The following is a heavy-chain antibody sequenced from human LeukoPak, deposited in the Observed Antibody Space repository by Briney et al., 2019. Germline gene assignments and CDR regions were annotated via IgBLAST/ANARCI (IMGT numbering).Heavy chain of an antibody. D-gene: IGHD3-16*01. CDR3: ARHSTGGQYWYFDL. CDR1: GGSFSSHY. Sequence: SETLSLTCTVSGGSFSSHYWSRIRQPPGKGLEWIAYIYYSGSTNYNPSLKSRVTISVDTSKRQFSLRLSSVTAADTAVYYCARHSTGGQYWYFDLWGRGTLVTVSS. CDR2: IYYSGST. V-gene: IGHV4-59*08. J-gene: IGHJ2*01.